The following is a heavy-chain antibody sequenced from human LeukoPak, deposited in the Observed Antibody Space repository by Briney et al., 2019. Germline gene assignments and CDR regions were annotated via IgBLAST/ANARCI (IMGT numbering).Heavy chain of an antibody. CDR2: ISSNGGST. V-gene: IGHV3-64D*06. J-gene: IGHJ4*02. D-gene: IGHD6-19*01. CDR1: GFTFSSYA. CDR3: VKDMGIAVAGFDY. Sequence: PGGSLRLSCSASGFTFSSYAMHWVRQAPGEGLEYVSAISSNGGSTYYADSVKGRFTISRDNSKNTLYLQMSSLRAEDTAVYYCVKDMGIAVAGFDYWGQGTLVTVSS.